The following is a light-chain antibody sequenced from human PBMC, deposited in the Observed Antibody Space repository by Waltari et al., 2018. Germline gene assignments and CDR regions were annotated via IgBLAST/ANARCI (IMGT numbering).Light chain of an antibody. CDR1: EDIKNY. V-gene: IGKV1-33*01. CDR2: DAS. CDR3: QQYHSLLS. Sequence: DIQMTQSPSSLSASVGDRVTITCQASEDIKNYLTWYQQKPGTAPKLLIYDASNLQTGVPSRFSGGGFGTDFTLTISGLQPEDIATYFCQQYHSLLSFGGGTKV. J-gene: IGKJ4*01.